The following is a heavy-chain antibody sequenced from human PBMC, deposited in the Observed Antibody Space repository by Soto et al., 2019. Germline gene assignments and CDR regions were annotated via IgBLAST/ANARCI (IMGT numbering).Heavy chain of an antibody. CDR3: AKEKPTTTCFDS. V-gene: IGHV3-23*01. CDR1: GFSFSTYP. CDR2: ISGSGTNT. J-gene: IGHJ4*02. D-gene: IGHD1-1*01. Sequence: GGSLRLSCVASGFSFSTYPMTWVRQAPGKGLEWVSLISGSGTNTYYAESVKGRFTISRDNSQNTLYLQMNTLRAEDTAVYYCAKEKPTTTCFDSWGQGTLVTVSS.